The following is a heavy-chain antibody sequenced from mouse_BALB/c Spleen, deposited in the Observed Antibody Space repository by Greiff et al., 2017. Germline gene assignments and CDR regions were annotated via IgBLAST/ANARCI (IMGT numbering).Heavy chain of an antibody. CDR1: GFTFSSYG. Sequence: EVNLVESGGGLVQPGGSLKLSCAASGFTFSSYGMSWVRQTPDKRLELVATINSNGGSTYYPDSVKGRFTISRDNAKNTLYLQMSSLKSEDTAMYYCARSPNYGRDAMDYWGQGTSVTVSS. V-gene: IGHV5-6-3*01. CDR3: ARSPNYGRDAMDY. D-gene: IGHD1-1*01. J-gene: IGHJ4*01. CDR2: INSNGGST.